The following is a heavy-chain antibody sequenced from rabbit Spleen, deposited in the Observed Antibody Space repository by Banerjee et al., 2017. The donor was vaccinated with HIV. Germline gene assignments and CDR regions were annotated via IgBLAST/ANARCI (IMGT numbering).Heavy chain of an antibody. D-gene: IGHD1-1*01. Sequence: QEQLVESGGDLAKPEGSLTLTCTASGFDFNNYYMCWVRQAPGKGLEWIASIVDGSSGRTDYASWAKGRFTISKTSSTTVTLQMTSLTAADTATYFCARVQAGSTGYMSLWGPGTLVTVS. CDR3: ARVQAGSTGYMSL. V-gene: IGHV1S45*01. CDR2: IVDGSSGRT. CDR1: GFDFNNYY. J-gene: IGHJ4*01.